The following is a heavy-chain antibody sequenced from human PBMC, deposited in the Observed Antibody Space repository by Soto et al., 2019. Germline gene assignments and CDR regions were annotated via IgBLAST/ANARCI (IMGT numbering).Heavy chain of an antibody. CDR3: AKDRRAGGNSAFYFDF. Sequence: PGGSLRLSCVASGCRFSNYAMSWVRQAPGKGLEWVSLISATGGGTYYADSVKGRFTISRDNSHNTLYLQVHSLTAEDTAVYYCAKDRRAGGNSAFYFDFWGQGSQVTLSS. CDR2: ISATGGGT. CDR1: GCRFSNYA. J-gene: IGHJ4*02. D-gene: IGHD3-16*01. V-gene: IGHV3-23*01.